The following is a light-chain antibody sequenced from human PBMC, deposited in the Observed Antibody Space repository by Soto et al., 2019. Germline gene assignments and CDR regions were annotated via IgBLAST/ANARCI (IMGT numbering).Light chain of an antibody. J-gene: IGLJ3*02. CDR3: SSYTSSNTWV. Sequence: QSALTQPASVSGSPGQSITISCTGASSDIGAYNYVSWFQQHPGNAPKLMISEVNNRPSGISHRFSGSKSGNTASLTISGLQAADEAHYYCSSYTSSNTWVFGGGTKLTVL. CDR2: EVN. V-gene: IGLV2-14*01. CDR1: SSDIGAYNY.